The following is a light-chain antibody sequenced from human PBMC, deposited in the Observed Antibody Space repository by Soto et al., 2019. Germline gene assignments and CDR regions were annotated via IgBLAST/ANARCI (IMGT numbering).Light chain of an antibody. CDR2: GAS. Sequence: EIVMTQSPATLSVSPGERATLSCRASQSVSSNLAWYQQKPGQAPRLLIYGASTRATGIPARFSGSGSGTEFTLTISSLQSEXXXVXXCQQYNNWPETFGQGTKLEIK. J-gene: IGKJ2*01. CDR3: QQYNNWPET. V-gene: IGKV3-15*01. CDR1: QSVSSN.